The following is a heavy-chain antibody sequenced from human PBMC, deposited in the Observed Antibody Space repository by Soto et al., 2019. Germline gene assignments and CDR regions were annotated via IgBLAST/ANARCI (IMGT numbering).Heavy chain of an antibody. Sequence: GAAVKVSCKASGGTFSSYAISWVRHAPGQGLEWMGGIIPIFGTANYAQKFQGRVTITADESTSTAYMELSSLRSEDTAVYYCARADTAMVPSGYWGQGTLVTVSS. J-gene: IGHJ4*02. D-gene: IGHD5-18*01. V-gene: IGHV1-69*13. CDR1: GGTFSSYA. CDR3: ARADTAMVPSGY. CDR2: IIPIFGTA.